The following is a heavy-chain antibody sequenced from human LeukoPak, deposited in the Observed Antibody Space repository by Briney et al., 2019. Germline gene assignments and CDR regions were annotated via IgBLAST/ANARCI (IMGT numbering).Heavy chain of an antibody. V-gene: IGHV1-2*02. Sequence: ASVKVSCKASGYTFTGYYMHWVRQAPGQGLEWMGWINPNSGGTNYAQKFQGRVTMTRDTSISTAYMELSRLRSDDTAVYYCARDPDIVVVPAAMVFSIWGQGTLVTVSS. D-gene: IGHD2-2*01. CDR3: ARDPDIVVVPAAMVFSI. CDR2: INPNSGGT. J-gene: IGHJ4*02. CDR1: GYTFTGYY.